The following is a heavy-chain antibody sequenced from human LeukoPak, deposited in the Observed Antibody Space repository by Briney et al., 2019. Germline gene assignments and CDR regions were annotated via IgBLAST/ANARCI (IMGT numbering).Heavy chain of an antibody. Sequence: PGGSLRLSCAASKFTFSNYAMNWVRQAPGQGLEWVSPISSNGLLTHYADSVKGRFTISRDNSKNTLSLQMNSLRVEDTAVYYCVKDRGTINSYCIIMVPAAAGTFDIWGQGTKVTVGS. J-gene: IGHJ3*02. V-gene: IGHV3-23*01. CDR2: ISSNGLLT. CDR3: VKDRGTINSYCIIMVPAAAGTFDI. D-gene: IGHD2-15*01. CDR1: KFTFSNYA.